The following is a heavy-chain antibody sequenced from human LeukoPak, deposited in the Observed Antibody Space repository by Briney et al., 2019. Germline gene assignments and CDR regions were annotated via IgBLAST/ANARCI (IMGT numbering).Heavy chain of an antibody. D-gene: IGHD4-17*01. CDR2: ISSSSSYI. Sequence: GGSLRLSCAASGFTFSNYNMNWVRQAPGKGLEWVSSISSSSSYIYYADSVKGRFTISRDNAKNSLYLQMNSLRAEDTAVYYCARDPDYGDYDRWKYFDYWGQGTLVTVSS. J-gene: IGHJ4*02. CDR1: GFTFSNYN. V-gene: IGHV3-21*01. CDR3: ARDPDYGDYDRWKYFDY.